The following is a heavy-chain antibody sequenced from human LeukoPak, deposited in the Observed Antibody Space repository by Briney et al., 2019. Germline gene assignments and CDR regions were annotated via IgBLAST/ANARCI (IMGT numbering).Heavy chain of an antibody. CDR1: GGSISSYY. CDR3: ARDAYAISTMGFDP. Sequence: SETLSLTCTVSGGSISSYYWSWIRQPPGKGLEWIGYIYYSGSTNYNPSLKSRVTISVDTSKNQFSLKLSSVTAADTAVYYCARDAYAISTMGFDPWGQGTLVTVSS. CDR2: IYYSGST. J-gene: IGHJ5*02. V-gene: IGHV4-59*08. D-gene: IGHD1-1*01.